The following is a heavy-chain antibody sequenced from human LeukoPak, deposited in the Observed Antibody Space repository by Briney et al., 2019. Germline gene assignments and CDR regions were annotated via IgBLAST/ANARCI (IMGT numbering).Heavy chain of an antibody. CDR3: ARDQVGGGIDY. Sequence: PGGSLRLSCAASGLTFSSCEMNWVRQAPGKGLEWVSFIGTTIRGISTMYYADSVKGRLTISRDSAKNSLYLQMNSLRAEDTAIYYCARDQVGGGIDYWGQGTLVTVSS. D-gene: IGHD1-26*01. J-gene: IGHJ4*02. CDR1: GLTFSSCE. CDR2: IGTTIRGISTM. V-gene: IGHV3-48*03.